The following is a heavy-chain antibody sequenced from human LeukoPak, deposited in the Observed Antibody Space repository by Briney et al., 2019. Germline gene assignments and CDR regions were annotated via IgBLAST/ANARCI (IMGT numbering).Heavy chain of an antibody. CDR1: GYTFTCYY. V-gene: IGHV1-2*02. J-gene: IGHJ6*03. CDR2: INPNSGGT. Sequence: ASVKVSCKASGYTFTCYYMHWVRQAPGQGPEWMGWINPNSGGTNYAQKFQGRVTMTRDTSISTAYMELTRLRSDDTAVYYCARASRITVLRGTYYYYMDVWAKGTTVTVSS. D-gene: IGHD3-10*01. CDR3: ARASRITVLRGTYYYYMDV.